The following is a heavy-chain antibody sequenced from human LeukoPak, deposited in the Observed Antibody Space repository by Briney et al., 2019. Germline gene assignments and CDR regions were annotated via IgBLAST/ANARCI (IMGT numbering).Heavy chain of an antibody. CDR1: GGSISSGGYY. J-gene: IGHJ4*02. CDR3: ARDYEEVRGVTNYFDY. D-gene: IGHD3-10*01. V-gene: IGHV4-31*03. Sequence: PSQTLSLTCTVSGGSISSGGYYWSWIRQHPGKGLEWIGYIYYSGSTYYNPSLKSRVTISVDTSKNQFSLKLSSVTAADTAVYYCARDYEEVRGVTNYFDYWGQGTLVTVSS. CDR2: IYYSGST.